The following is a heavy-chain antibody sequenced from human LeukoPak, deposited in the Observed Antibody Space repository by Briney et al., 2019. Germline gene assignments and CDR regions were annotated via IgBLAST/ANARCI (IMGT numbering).Heavy chain of an antibody. CDR2: IYSGGST. CDR3: AREDSSGYRSFDY. D-gene: IGHD3-22*01. J-gene: IGHJ4*02. V-gene: IGHV3-53*01. CDR1: GFTLSSNY. Sequence: GGSLRLSCAASGFTLSSNYMNWVRQAPGKGLEWVSVIYSGGSTYYADSVKGRFTISRDNSMNTLYLQMNSLRAEDTAVYYCAREDSSGYRSFDYWGQGTLVTVSS.